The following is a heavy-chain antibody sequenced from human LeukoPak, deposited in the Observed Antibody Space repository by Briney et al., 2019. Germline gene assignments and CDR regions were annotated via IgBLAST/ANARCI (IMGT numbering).Heavy chain of an antibody. CDR3: ARAAPYYYDSSGYSAFDS. J-gene: IGHJ3*02. Sequence: GGSLRLSCAASGITVSDNYMSWVRQAPGKGLEWVSYISSTSSTIYYADSVKGRCTISRDNAKNSLYLQMNSLRDEDTAVYYCARAAPYYYDSSGYSAFDSWGQGTMVTVSA. CDR2: ISSTSSTI. D-gene: IGHD3-22*01. CDR1: GITVSDNY. V-gene: IGHV3-11*04.